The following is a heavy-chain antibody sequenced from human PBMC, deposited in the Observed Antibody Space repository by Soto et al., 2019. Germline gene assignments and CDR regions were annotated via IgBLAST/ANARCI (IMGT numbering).Heavy chain of an antibody. CDR1: GFTFSSYG. D-gene: IGHD2-15*01. Sequence: GGSLRLSCAASGFTFSSYGMHWVRQAPGKGLEWVAVIWYDGSNKYYADSVKGRFTISRDNSKNTLYRQMNSLRAEDTAVYYCSRSKIENAWLSASTDEYYFDYWGQGPLVTVSS. V-gene: IGHV3-33*01. CDR2: IWYDGSNK. J-gene: IGHJ4*02. CDR3: SRSKIENAWLSASTDEYYFDY.